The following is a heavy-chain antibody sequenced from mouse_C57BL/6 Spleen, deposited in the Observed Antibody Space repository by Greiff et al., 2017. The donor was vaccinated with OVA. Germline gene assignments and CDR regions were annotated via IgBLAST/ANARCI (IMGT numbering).Heavy chain of an antibody. CDR3: TRRRDYDVSDY. CDR2: IDPETGGT. J-gene: IGHJ2*01. CDR1: GYTFTDYE. V-gene: IGHV1-15*01. D-gene: IGHD2-4*01. Sequence: VQLQQSGAELVRPGASVTLSCKASGYTFTDYEMHWVKQTPVHGLEWIGAIDPETGGTAYNQKFKGKAILTADKSSSTAYMELRSLTSEDSAVYYCTRRRDYDVSDYWGQGTTLTVSS.